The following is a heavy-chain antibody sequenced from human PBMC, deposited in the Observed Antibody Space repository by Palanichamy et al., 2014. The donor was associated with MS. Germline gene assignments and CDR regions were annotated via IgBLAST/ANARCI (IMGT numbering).Heavy chain of an antibody. CDR2: IKGDGSEK. CDR3: ARAGVGSSSAFDY. CDR1: GFTFDTYW. Sequence: EVQLVESGGVLVQPGGSLRVSCTASGFTFDTYWMTWVRQAPTKGLEWVAHIKGDGSEKFYGDSVKGRFTISRDNAKNSLFLQMNYLGVDDTAVYYCARAGVGSSSAFDYWGQGTLVTASS. D-gene: IGHD6-6*01. J-gene: IGHJ4*02. V-gene: IGHV3-7*03.